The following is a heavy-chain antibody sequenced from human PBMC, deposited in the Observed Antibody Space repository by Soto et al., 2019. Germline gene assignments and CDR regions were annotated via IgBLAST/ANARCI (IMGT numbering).Heavy chain of an antibody. CDR2: IYYSGST. D-gene: IGHD3-22*01. Sequence: QVQLQESGPGLVKPSQTLSLTCTVSGGSISSGGYYWSWIRQHPGKGLEWIGYIYYSGSTYYNPSTRRRVTISVDTSKNQVSLKLSSVTAADTAVYYCARGATYYYDSSGYPNENPFDYWGQGTLVTVSS. J-gene: IGHJ4*02. CDR1: GGSISSGGYY. CDR3: ARGATYYYDSSGYPNENPFDY. V-gene: IGHV4-31*03.